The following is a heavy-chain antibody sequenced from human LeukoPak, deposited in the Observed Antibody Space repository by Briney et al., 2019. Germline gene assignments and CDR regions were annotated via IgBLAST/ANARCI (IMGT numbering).Heavy chain of an antibody. D-gene: IGHD2-15*01. V-gene: IGHV3-30*18. CDR3: AKDRGYCSGGSCYWGFYFDY. CDR1: GFTFSSYG. J-gene: IGHJ4*02. Sequence: PGGSLRLSCAASGFTFSSYGMHWVRQAPGKGLEWVAVISCDGSNKYYPDSVKGRFTISRDNSKNTLYLQMSSLGAEDTAVYYCAKDRGYCSGGSCYWGFYFDYWGQGTLVTVSS. CDR2: ISCDGSNK.